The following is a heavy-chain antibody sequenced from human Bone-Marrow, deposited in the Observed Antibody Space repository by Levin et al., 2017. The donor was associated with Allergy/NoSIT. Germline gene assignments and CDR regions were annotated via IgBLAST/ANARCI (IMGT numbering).Heavy chain of an antibody. V-gene: IGHV4-30-2*06. CDR3: ARVGDSYGLDV. J-gene: IGHJ6*02. CDR2: ISHTGRT. Sequence: SQTLSLTCAVSGASISSGGYSWSWIRQSQGKGPEWIGHISHTGRTYYNPSLQSRVTISIDRSRNQFPLQLNSVTAADTAVYYCARVGDSYGLDVWGQGTTVIVS. D-gene: IGHD3-16*01. CDR1: GASISSGGYS.